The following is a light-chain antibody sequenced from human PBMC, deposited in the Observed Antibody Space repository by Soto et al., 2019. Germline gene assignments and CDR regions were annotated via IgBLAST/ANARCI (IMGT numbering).Light chain of an antibody. V-gene: IGLV2-14*01. CDR1: SSDVGGYNY. CDR2: EVS. Sequence: QSVLTQPASVSGSPGQSITISCTGTSSDVGGYNYVSWYQQHPGKAPKLMIYEVSNRPSGVSNRFSGSKSGNTASLTISGLQAEHEADYYCSSYTSSSTLYVFGTGTKVT. J-gene: IGLJ1*01. CDR3: SSYTSSSTLYV.